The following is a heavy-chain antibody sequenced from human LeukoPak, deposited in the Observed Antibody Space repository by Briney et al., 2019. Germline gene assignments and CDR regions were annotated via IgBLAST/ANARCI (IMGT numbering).Heavy chain of an antibody. J-gene: IGHJ3*02. CDR1: EVTFTSYE. V-gene: IGHV3-48*03. CDR2: ISSSGNTI. CDR3: ARGPSIAARYDAFDI. Sequence: GGSLRLSCAASEVTFTSYELNWVRQAPGKGLEWVSYISSSGNTISYADSVKGRFTISRDNAKNSLYLQVISLRAEDTAVYYCARGPSIAARYDAFDIWGQGTMVTVSS. D-gene: IGHD6-6*01.